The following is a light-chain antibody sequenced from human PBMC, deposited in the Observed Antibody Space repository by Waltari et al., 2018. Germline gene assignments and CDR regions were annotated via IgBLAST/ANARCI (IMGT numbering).Light chain of an antibody. CDR3: QHYNAYRT. J-gene: IGKJ1*01. V-gene: IGKV1-5*01. CDR1: QSISTW. Sequence: DIQMTQSPSTLSASVGDRVIITCRASQSISTWLAWYQQKPGKAPKLLIFAASRLKTGVPSRFSGSGSGTEFTLTINSLQPDDFATYYCQHYNAYRTFGQGTKVEIK. CDR2: AAS.